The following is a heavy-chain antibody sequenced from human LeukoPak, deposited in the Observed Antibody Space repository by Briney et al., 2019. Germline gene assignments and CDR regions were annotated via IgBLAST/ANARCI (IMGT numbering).Heavy chain of an antibody. V-gene: IGHV3-30*02. CDR1: GFTFNVYD. CDR3: ARADGDAPFAY. CDR2: IRSDGSDK. Sequence: PGGSLRLSCAASGFTFNVYDIHWVRQAPGKRLEWVAFIRSDGSDKYYADSVKGRFTISRDNSWNTLYLQMNSLRPEDTAVYYCARADGDAPFAYWGQGNLVTVSS. D-gene: IGHD2-2*01. J-gene: IGHJ4*02.